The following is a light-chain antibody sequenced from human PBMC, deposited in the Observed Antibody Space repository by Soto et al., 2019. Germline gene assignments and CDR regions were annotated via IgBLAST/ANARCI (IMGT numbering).Light chain of an antibody. Sequence: QSALTQPASVSGSPGQSITISCTGTSSDVGAYNYVSWYQHHPGEAPRLMIYDVNYRPSGVSNRFSGSKSVNTASLTISGLQAEDEGDYYCSSYSTSSTSFYVFGTGTKVTAL. CDR1: SSDVGAYNY. CDR2: DVN. CDR3: SSYSTSSTSFYV. J-gene: IGLJ1*01. V-gene: IGLV2-14*01.